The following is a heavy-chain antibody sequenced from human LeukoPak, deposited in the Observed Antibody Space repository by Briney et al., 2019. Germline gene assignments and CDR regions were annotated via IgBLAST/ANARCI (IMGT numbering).Heavy chain of an antibody. V-gene: IGHV1-69*13. Sequence: SVKVSCKASGGTFSSYAISWVRQAPGQGLEWMGGINLIFGTANYAQKFQGRVTITADESTSTAYMELSSLRSEDTAVYYCARDPDYGDYENAFDIWGQGTMVTVSS. J-gene: IGHJ3*02. CDR3: ARDPDYGDYENAFDI. CDR1: GGTFSSYA. CDR2: INLIFGTA. D-gene: IGHD4-17*01.